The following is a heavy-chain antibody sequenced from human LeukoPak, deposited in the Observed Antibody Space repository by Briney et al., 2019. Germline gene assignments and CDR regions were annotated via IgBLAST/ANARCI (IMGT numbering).Heavy chain of an antibody. CDR3: AREGGFYRPLDY. Sequence: SETLSLTCGVSGGSVSSTNWWTWIRQPPGKGLEWIGEVHLDGRTNFNPSLKSRLTMSVDLSENHVSLKLTSVTAADTAVYYCAREGGFYRPLDYSGQGTLVTVSP. CDR2: VHLDGRT. J-gene: IGHJ4*02. D-gene: IGHD6-25*01. V-gene: IGHV4-4*02. CDR1: GGSVSSTNW.